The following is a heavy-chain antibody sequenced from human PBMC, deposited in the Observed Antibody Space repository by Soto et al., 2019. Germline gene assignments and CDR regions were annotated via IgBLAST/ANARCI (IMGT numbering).Heavy chain of an antibody. D-gene: IGHD6-19*01. J-gene: IGHJ4*02. CDR2: ISCCGGSA. CDR3: AKADGQQWLIPHLDN. CDR1: GFNFKKFA. Sequence: EVQLLESGGGVVQPGGSLRLSCVASGFNFKKFAMAWVRQAAGEGLEWVSGISCCGGSASYADSVKGRFSIARDDSKNTVALQVNSLRVEDTAQYYGAKADGQQWLIPHLDNWGQGTLGTVS. V-gene: IGHV3-23*01.